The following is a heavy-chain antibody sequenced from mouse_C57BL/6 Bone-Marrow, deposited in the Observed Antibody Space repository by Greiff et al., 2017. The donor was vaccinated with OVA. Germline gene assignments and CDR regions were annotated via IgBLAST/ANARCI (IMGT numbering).Heavy chain of an antibody. CDR2: IWSGGST. Sequence: QVQLKESGPGLVAPSQSLSITCTVSGFSLTSYGVHWVRQPPGKGLEWLVVIWSGGSTTNNSALKSRLGISKDNSKCQVFLKMNSLQTDNTAMYYCARHNYAPYWYFDVWGTGTTVTVSS. CDR3: ARHNYAPYWYFDV. CDR1: GFSLTSYG. V-gene: IGHV2-6-1*01. D-gene: IGHD1-1*01. J-gene: IGHJ1*03.